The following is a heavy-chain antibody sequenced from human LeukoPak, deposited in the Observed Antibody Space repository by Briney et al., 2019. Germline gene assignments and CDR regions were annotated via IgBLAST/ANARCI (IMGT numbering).Heavy chain of an antibody. CDR3: ARSALYSTKSDYYFES. V-gene: IGHV1-45*02. CDR2: ITPYNGNR. Sequence: ASVKVSCKASEYTFTYRYLHWVRQAPGQAFEWMGWITPYNGNRNYAKKFQDRVTITRDTSLSTAHMELSSLRSEDTAMYYCARSALYSTKSDYYFESWGQGTLVTVSS. J-gene: IGHJ4*02. CDR1: EYTFTYRY. D-gene: IGHD2-2*01.